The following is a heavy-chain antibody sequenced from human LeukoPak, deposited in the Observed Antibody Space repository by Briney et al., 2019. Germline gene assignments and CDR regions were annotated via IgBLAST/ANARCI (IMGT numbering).Heavy chain of an antibody. Sequence: GGSLRLSCAASGFTFSNAWMSWVRQAPGKGLEWVGRIKSKTDGWTTDYAAPVKGRFTISRDDSKNTLYLQMNSLKTEDTAVYYCTTDLYVPAAIGWYNWFDPWGQGTLVTVSS. CDR3: TTDLYVPAAIGWYNWFDP. CDR1: GFTFSNAW. CDR2: IKSKTDGWTT. D-gene: IGHD2-2*01. J-gene: IGHJ5*02. V-gene: IGHV3-15*01.